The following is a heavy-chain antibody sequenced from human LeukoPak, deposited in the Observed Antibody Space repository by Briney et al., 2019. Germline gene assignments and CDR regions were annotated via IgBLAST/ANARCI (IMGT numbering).Heavy chain of an antibody. CDR1: GYTFTGYY. J-gene: IGHJ4*02. V-gene: IGHV1-2*02. Sequence: ASVKVSCKASGYTFTGYYMHWVRQAPGQGLEWMGWINPNSGGTNYAQKFQGRVTMTRDTSISTAYMELSRLRSDDTAVYYCAGSNSGYDHRFDYWGQGTLVTVSS. CDR3: AGSNSGYDHRFDY. CDR2: INPNSGGT. D-gene: IGHD5-12*01.